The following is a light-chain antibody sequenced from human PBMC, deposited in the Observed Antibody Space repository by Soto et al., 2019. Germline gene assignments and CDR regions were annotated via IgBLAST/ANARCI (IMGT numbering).Light chain of an antibody. V-gene: IGLV2-23*01. CDR3: CSYAGSSTSLYV. CDR1: SSDVGSYNL. J-gene: IGLJ1*01. Sequence: QAVVTQPASVSGSPGQSITISCTGTSSDVGSYNLVSWYQQHPGKAPKLMIYEGSKRPSGVSNRFSGSKSGNTASLTISGLQAEDEDDYYCCSYAGSSTSLYVFGTGTQLTVL. CDR2: EGS.